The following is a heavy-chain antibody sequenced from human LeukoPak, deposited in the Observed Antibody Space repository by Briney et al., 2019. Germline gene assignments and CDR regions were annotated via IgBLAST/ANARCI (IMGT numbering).Heavy chain of an antibody. CDR1: GFTFSSYS. V-gene: IGHV3-48*01. D-gene: IGHD2-8*02. Sequence: GGSLRLSCAASGFTFSSYSMTWVRQAPGKGLEWVSYISSSSSIRYYADSVKGRFTISRDNARNSLYLQMNSLRAEDTAVYYCARVRTEWYLDLWGRGTLVTVSS. J-gene: IGHJ2*01. CDR2: ISSSSSIR. CDR3: ARVRTEWYLDL.